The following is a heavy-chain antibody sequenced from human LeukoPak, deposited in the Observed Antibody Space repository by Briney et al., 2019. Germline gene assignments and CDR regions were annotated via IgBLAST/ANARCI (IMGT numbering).Heavy chain of an antibody. CDR3: AKVFADSSGYYFDY. Sequence: PGGSLRLSCAASGFTFDDYAMHWVRQAPGKGLEWVSLISWDGGSTYYADSVKGRFTISRDNSKNSLYLQMNSLRAEDTALYYCAKVFADSSGYYFDYWGQGTLVTVSS. D-gene: IGHD3-22*01. CDR2: ISWDGGST. V-gene: IGHV3-43D*03. CDR1: GFTFDDYA. J-gene: IGHJ4*02.